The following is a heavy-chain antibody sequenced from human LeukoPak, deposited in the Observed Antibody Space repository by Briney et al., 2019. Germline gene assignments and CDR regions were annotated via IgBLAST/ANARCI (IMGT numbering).Heavy chain of an antibody. J-gene: IGHJ6*02. CDR3: ARDSYYYDSGGYYLPDYYYYYGMDV. CDR2: INPSGGST. D-gene: IGHD3-22*01. V-gene: IGHV1-46*01. Sequence: ASVKVSCKASGYTFTSYYMHWVRQAPGQGLEWMGIINPSGGSTSYAQKFQGRVTMTRDTSTSTVYMELSCLRSEDTAVYYCARDSYYYDSGGYYLPDYYYYYGMDVWGQGTTVTVSS. CDR1: GYTFTSYY.